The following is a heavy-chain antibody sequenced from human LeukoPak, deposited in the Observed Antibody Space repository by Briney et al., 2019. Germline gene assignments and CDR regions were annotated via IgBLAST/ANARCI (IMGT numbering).Heavy chain of an antibody. Sequence: SETLSLTCTVSGGSISSYYWSWIRQPPGKGLEWIGYIYYSGSTNYNPSLKSRVTISVDTSKNQFSLKLSSVTAADTAVYYCARERKGLMVRGVPLRYWYFDLWGRGTLVTVSS. V-gene: IGHV4-59*01. J-gene: IGHJ2*01. CDR3: ARERKGLMVRGVPLRYWYFDL. CDR2: IYYSGST. D-gene: IGHD3-10*01. CDR1: GGSISSYY.